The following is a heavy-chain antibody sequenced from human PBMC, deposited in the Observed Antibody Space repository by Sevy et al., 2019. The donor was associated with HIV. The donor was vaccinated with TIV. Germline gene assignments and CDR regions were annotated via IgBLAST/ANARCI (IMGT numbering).Heavy chain of an antibody. CDR3: ASQLDLLPFDY. V-gene: IGHV4-61*03. CDR1: GASVSSGPYY. Sequence: ASETLSLTCTVSGASVSSGPYYWTWIRQPPGKGLEWIGFIYYSGATKSNPSLSGRVTISVDSSKNLFSLNLSSVTAADTAVYYCASQLDLLPFDYWGQGALVTVSS. J-gene: IGHJ4*02. D-gene: IGHD1-1*01. CDR2: IYYSGAT.